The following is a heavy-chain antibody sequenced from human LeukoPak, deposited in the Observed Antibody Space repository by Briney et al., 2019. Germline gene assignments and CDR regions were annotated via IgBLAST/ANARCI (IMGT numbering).Heavy chain of an antibody. CDR3: ARWGSGKVMDV. Sequence: PGGSLRLSCAASGFTFSSHGMHWVRQAPGKGLEWVAVIWYDGSNKYYADSVKGRFTISRDNSKNMLYVEMNSLRVEDTAVYYCARWGSGKVMDVWGKGTTVTVSP. D-gene: IGHD7-27*01. J-gene: IGHJ6*04. V-gene: IGHV3-33*01. CDR1: GFTFSSHG. CDR2: IWYDGSNK.